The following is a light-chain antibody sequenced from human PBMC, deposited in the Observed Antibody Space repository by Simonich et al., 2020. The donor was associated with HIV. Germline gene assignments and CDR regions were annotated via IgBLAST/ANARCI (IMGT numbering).Light chain of an antibody. V-gene: IGKV3-15*01. CDR1: QRVSSN. CDR2: GAP. Sequence: EIVMTQYPATLSVPPGERTTLSCRASQRVSSNLAWYQQKPGQAPRLLIYGAPTRASGIPARFSGRGSGTEFTLTISSLQSEDFAVYYCQQYNNWPPWGTFGGGTKVEIK. J-gene: IGKJ4*01. CDR3: QQYNNWPPWGT.